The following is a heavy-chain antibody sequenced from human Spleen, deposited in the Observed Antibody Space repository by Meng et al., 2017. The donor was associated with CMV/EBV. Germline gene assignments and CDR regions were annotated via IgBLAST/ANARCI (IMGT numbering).Heavy chain of an antibody. Sequence: CAASGFRCSNAWMSWVRQAPGKGLEWVGRIKTKTEGGTTDYGAPVKGRFTISRDDSKNTLYLQMNSLKTEDTAVYYCTTYGAARKFDYWGQGTLVTVSS. J-gene: IGHJ4*02. CDR2: IKTKTEGGTT. CDR3: TTYGAARKFDY. CDR1: GFRCSNAW. V-gene: IGHV3-15*01. D-gene: IGHD6-6*01.